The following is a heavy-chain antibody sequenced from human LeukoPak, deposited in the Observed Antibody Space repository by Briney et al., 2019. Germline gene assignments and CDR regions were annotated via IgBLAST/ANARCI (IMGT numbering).Heavy chain of an antibody. J-gene: IGHJ4*02. CDR3: ARGGGGIVGAI. Sequence: SETLSLTCAVYGGSFSGYYWSWIRQPPGKGLEWIGEINHSGSTNYNPSLKSRVTISVDTSKNQFSPKLSSVTAADTAVYYCARGGGGIVGAIWGQGTLVTVSS. D-gene: IGHD1-26*01. V-gene: IGHV4-34*01. CDR2: INHSGST. CDR1: GGSFSGYY.